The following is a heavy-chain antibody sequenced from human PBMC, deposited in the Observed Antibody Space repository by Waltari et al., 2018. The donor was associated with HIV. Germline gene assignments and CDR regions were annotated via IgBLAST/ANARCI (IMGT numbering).Heavy chain of an antibody. CDR1: EFTFNNFW. CDR2: MSPCGRST. J-gene: IGHJ5*02. V-gene: IGHV3-74*01. Sequence: EVQLVESGGGLIQPGGSLRLSCAVSEFTFNNFWIHWVRQVPGKGLMWGSGMSPCGRSTKYADSVKVRFTISRDNAKNTLYLQMDSLTVEDTAVYFCVRDAGRAYGGDSWFDPWGQGTLVTVSS. D-gene: IGHD2-21*02. CDR3: VRDAGRAYGGDSWFDP.